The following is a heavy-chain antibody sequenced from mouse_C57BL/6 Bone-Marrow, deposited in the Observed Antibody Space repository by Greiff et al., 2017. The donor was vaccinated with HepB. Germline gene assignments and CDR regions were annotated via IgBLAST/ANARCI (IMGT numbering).Heavy chain of an antibody. J-gene: IGHJ1*03. CDR2: IDPETGGT. CDR3: TRRIYDGYYLHWYFDV. V-gene: IGHV1-15*01. CDR1: GYTFTDYE. Sequence: VQLVESGAELVRPGASVTLSCKASGYTFTDYEMHWVKQTPVHGLEWIGAIDPETGGTAYNQKFKGKAILTADKSSSTAYMELRSLTSEDSAVYYCTRRIYDGYYLHWYFDVWGTGTTVTVSS. D-gene: IGHD2-3*01.